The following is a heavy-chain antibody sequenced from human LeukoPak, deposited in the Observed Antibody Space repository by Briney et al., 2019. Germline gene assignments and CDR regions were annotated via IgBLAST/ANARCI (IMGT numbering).Heavy chain of an antibody. J-gene: IGHJ6*03. D-gene: IGHD2-2*01. Sequence: GGFLRLSCAASGFTFSSYGMHWVRQAPGKGLEWVAFIRYDGSNKYYADSVKGRFTISRDNSKNTLYLQMNSLRAEDTAVYYCARQVVAVPAAMGYYYYMDVWGKGTTVTVSS. CDR1: GFTFSSYG. CDR2: IRYDGSNK. V-gene: IGHV3-30*02. CDR3: ARQVVAVPAAMGYYYYMDV.